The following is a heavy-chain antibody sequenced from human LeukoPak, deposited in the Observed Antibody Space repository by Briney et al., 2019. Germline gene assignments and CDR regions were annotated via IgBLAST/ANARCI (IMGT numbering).Heavy chain of an antibody. CDR1: GYTFTGYY. V-gene: IGHV1-46*01. D-gene: IGHD3-9*01. CDR3: ARARDYDILTGYYGYYYGMDV. J-gene: IGHJ6*02. Sequence: ASVTVSCTASGYTFTGYYMHWVRQAPGQGLEWMGIINPSGGSTSYAQKFQGRVTMTRDTSTSTVYMELSSLRSEDTAVYYCARARDYDILTGYYGYYYGMDVWGQGTTVTVSS. CDR2: INPSGGST.